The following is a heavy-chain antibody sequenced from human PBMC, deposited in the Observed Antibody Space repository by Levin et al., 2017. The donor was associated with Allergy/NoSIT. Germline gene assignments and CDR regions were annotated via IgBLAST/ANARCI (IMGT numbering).Heavy chain of an antibody. V-gene: IGHV3-7*01. CDR3: ARGVNPYASGSYYIAFEY. CDR2: IKQDGSEK. Sequence: GGSLRLSCAGSGFTFSSYWMSWVRQAPGKGLEWVANIKQDGSEKYYVDSVKGRFTISRDNAKNSLYLQMNSLRAEDTAVYYCARGVNPYASGSYYIAFEYWGQGTLVTVSS. J-gene: IGHJ4*02. D-gene: IGHD3-10*01. CDR1: GFTFSSYW.